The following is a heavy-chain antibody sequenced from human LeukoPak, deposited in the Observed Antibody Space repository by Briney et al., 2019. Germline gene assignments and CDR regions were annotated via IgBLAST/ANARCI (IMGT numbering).Heavy chain of an antibody. CDR1: GFTFDDYA. D-gene: IGHD3-22*01. J-gene: IGHJ4*02. V-gene: IGHV3-43*02. CDR3: AKATALPVVLPASFDY. Sequence: GGSLRLSCAASGFTFDDYAMHWVRQAPGKGLEWVSLISGDGGSTYYADSVKGRFTISRDNSKNTLYLQMNSLRAEDTAVYYCAKATALPVVLPASFDYWGQGTLVTVSS. CDR2: ISGDGGST.